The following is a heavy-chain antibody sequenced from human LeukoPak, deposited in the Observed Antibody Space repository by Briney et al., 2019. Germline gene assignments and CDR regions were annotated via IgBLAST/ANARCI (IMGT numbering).Heavy chain of an antibody. D-gene: IGHD1-1*01. J-gene: IGHJ4*02. CDR3: AREGGYLNSFGY. V-gene: IGHV3-33*01. CDR1: GFTFSSYG. CDR2: IWYDGSNK. Sequence: PGGSLRLSCAASGFTFSSYGMHWVRQAPGKGLEWVAVIWYDGSNKYYADSVKGRFTISRDNSKNTLYLQMNSLRAEDTAVYYCAREGGYLNSFGYWGQGTLVTVSS.